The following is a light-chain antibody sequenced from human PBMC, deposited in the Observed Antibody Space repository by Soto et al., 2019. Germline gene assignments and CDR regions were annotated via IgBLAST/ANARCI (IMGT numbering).Light chain of an antibody. J-gene: IGLJ2*01. CDR3: GTWDSDLSIVV. Sequence: QSVLTQPASVSGSPGQSITISCTGTSSDVGSYNLVSWYQQHPGKAPKLIIYDDDNRPSGIPDRFSASKSGTSATLGITGLQPGDEAHYYCGTWDSDLSIVVFGGGTKLTVL. V-gene: IGLV2-14*02. CDR2: DDD. CDR1: SSDVGSYNL.